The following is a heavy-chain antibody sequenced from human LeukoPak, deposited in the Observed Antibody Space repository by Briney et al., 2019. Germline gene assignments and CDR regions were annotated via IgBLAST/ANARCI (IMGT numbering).Heavy chain of an antibody. D-gene: IGHD6-19*01. CDR2: FSTNSGA. J-gene: IGHJ4*02. CDR1: GFTFSDYA. CDR3: AKANRGWYFKEYFFDY. Sequence: GGSLRLSCAASGFTFSDYAMSWVRQAPGKGLEWVSIFSTNSGALYATSVKGRFTTSRDDSRNTLYLQMDSLGVDDTAIYYCAKANRGWYFKEYFFDYWGLGTPVTVSS. V-gene: IGHV3-23*01.